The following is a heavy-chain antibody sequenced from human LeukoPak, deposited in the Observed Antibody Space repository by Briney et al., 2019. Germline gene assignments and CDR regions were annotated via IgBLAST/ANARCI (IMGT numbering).Heavy chain of an antibody. D-gene: IGHD2-2*01. V-gene: IGHV1-2*02. J-gene: IGHJ5*02. CDR3: ARVGYCSSTSCWDWFDP. Sequence: ASVKVSCKASGYTFTGYYMHWVRQAPGQGLEWMGWINPNSGVTNYAQKFQGRVTRTRGTSISTAYMELSRLRSDDTAVYYCARVGYCSSTSCWDWFDPWGQGTLVSVSS. CDR1: GYTFTGYY. CDR2: INPNSGVT.